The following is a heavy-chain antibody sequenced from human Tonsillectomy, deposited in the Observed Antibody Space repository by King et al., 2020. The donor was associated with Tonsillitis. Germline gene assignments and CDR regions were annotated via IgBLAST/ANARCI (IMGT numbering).Heavy chain of an antibody. CDR1: GFIFSNYA. CDR2: ISSDGRHK. Sequence: VQLVESGGGVVQPGGSLRLSCAASGFIFSNYAMHWVRQTPGKGLEWVTVISSDGRHKYYADSVKGRFTISRDNSKNTVYLQINSLRAEETAVYYCARVVRYCSGGTCARDAIDVWGQGTMFTVSS. V-gene: IGHV3-30*04. CDR3: ARVVRYCSGGTCARDAIDV. J-gene: IGHJ3*01. D-gene: IGHD2-15*01.